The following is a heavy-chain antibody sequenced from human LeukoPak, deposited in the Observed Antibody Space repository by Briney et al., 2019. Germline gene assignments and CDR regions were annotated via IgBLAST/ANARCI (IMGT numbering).Heavy chain of an antibody. Sequence: PGGSLRLSCAASGFTFSSYGMHWVRQAPGKGLEWVAVRWCDGSNKYYADSVKGRFTISRDNSKNTLYLQMNSLRAEDTAVYYCARGESFRLWFGESYYFDYWGQGTLVTVSS. V-gene: IGHV3-33*01. CDR1: GFTFSSYG. CDR2: RWCDGSNK. CDR3: ARGESFRLWFGESYYFDY. J-gene: IGHJ4*02. D-gene: IGHD3-10*01.